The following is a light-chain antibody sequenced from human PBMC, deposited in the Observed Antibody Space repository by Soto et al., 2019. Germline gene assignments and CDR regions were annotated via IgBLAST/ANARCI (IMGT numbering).Light chain of an antibody. CDR2: GAS. CDR3: QKYGTSPIN. Sequence: EIVLTQSPGTLSLSPWERATLSFRSSQSVSSRYLASYQQKPGQPPRLLIYGASSRATGIPDRFSGSGSGTDFTLTISRLEPEDFAVYYCQKYGTSPINFGQGTRLEIK. J-gene: IGKJ5*01. CDR1: QSVSSRY. V-gene: IGKV3-20*01.